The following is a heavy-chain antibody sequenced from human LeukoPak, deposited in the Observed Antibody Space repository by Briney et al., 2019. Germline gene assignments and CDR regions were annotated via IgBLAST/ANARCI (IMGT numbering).Heavy chain of an antibody. D-gene: IGHD6-13*01. Sequence: GGSLRLSCAASGLTVSSNYMSWVRQAPGKGLEWVSVIYSGGSTYYSDSVKGRFTISRDNSKNTLYLQMISLRAEDTAVYYCARELRAAAGRALYNWGQGTLVTVSS. CDR2: IYSGGST. J-gene: IGHJ4*02. CDR3: ARELRAAAGRALYN. V-gene: IGHV3-53*01. CDR1: GLTVSSNY.